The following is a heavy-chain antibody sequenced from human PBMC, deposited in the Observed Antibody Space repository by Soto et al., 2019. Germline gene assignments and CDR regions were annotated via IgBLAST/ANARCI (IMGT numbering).Heavy chain of an antibody. V-gene: IGHV4-59*08. J-gene: IGHJ6*03. D-gene: IGHD3-10*01. CDR1: GGSISSYY. CDR3: ARAEESYIPISAGGYYYYYMDV. CDR2: IYYSGST. Sequence: SETLSLTCTVSGGSISSYYWSWIRQPPGKGLEWIGYIYYSGSTNYNPSLKSRVTISVDTSKNQFSLKLSSVTAADTAVYYCARAEESYIPISAGGYYYYYMDVWGKGTTVTVSS.